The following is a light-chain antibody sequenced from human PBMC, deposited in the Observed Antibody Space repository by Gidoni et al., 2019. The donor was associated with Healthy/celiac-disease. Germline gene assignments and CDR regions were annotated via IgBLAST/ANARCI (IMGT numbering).Light chain of an antibody. Sequence: DIVLTQSPATLSWAPGERANPSCRSSQSVSSYLAWYQQKPGPAPRLLIYDASNRATGLPARFSGSWSGTDFTLTISRLEPEDFAVYYCQQRSNWPYTFGQGTKLEIK. CDR2: DAS. V-gene: IGKV3-11*01. CDR1: QSVSSY. CDR3: QQRSNWPYT. J-gene: IGKJ2*01.